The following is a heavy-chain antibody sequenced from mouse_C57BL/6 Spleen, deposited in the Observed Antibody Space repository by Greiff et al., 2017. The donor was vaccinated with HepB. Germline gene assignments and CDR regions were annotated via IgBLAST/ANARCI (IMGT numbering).Heavy chain of an antibody. D-gene: IGHD2-3*01. V-gene: IGHV1-5*01. CDR2: IYPGNSDT. CDR1: GYTFTSYW. Sequence: EVQLQQSGTVLARPGASVKMSCKTSGYTFTSYWMHWVKQRPGQGLEWIGAIYPGNSDTSYNQKFKGKAKLTADTSASTSYMELSSLTNEDSAVYYCTRDGYRAWFAYWGQGTLVTVSA. J-gene: IGHJ3*01. CDR3: TRDGYRAWFAY.